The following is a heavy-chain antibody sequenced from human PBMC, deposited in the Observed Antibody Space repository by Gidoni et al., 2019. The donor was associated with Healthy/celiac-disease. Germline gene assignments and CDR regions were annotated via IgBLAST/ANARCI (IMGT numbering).Heavy chain of an antibody. J-gene: IGHJ4*02. Sequence: QLQLPESGPVLVTPSQPLSLTCPVSGCPISSGGYYWSWIRQHPGKGLEWIGYIYYSGSTYYNPSLKSLVTISVDTSKNQFSLKLSSVTAADTAVYYCARGSTVTPFDYWGQGTLVTVSS. CDR3: ARGSTVTPFDY. V-gene: IGHV4-31*01. D-gene: IGHD4-17*01. CDR1: GCPISSGGYY. CDR2: IYYSGST.